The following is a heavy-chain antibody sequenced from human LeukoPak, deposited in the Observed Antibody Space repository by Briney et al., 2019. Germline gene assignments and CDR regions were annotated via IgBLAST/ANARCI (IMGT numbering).Heavy chain of an antibody. CDR1: GGSISSGDYY. J-gene: IGHJ5*02. CDR3: ARVGSYSVVPAALNWFDP. CDR2: IYYSGST. D-gene: IGHD2-2*01. Sequence: SETLSLTCTVSGGSISSGDYYWSWIRQPPGKGLEWIGYIYYSGSTYYNPSLKSRVTISVDTSKTQFSLKLSSVTAADTAVYYCARVGSYSVVPAALNWFDPWGQGTLVTVSS. V-gene: IGHV4-30-4*08.